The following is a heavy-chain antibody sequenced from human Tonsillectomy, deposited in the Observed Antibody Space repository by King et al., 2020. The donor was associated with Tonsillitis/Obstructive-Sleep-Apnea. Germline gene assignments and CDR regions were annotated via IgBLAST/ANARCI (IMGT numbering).Heavy chain of an antibody. CDR2: IFWDDDK. CDR3: ALIYNWNDPYFFEY. V-gene: IGHV2-5*02. Sequence: LTLKESGPTLLKPPHTLTLTCTFSGFSLDTSGLGVGWIRQPPGKALEWLALIFWDDDKRYSPSLKSRLTITKDTSKNQVVLTMTNMDPVDTATYYRALIYNWNDPYFFEYWGQGTLVTVSS. J-gene: IGHJ4*02. D-gene: IGHD1-1*01. CDR1: GFSLDTSGLG.